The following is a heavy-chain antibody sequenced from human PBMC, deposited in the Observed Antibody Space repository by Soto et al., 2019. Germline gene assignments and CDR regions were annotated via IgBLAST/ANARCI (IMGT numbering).Heavy chain of an antibody. D-gene: IGHD2-8*01. Sequence: GGSLRLSCAASGFTFSSYAMSWVRQAPGKGLEWVSAISGSGGSTYYADSVKGRFTISRDNSKNTLYLQMNSLRAEDTAVYYCAKEEKIVLMRGLLGWFDPWGQGTLVTVSS. V-gene: IGHV3-23*01. CDR1: GFTFSSYA. CDR2: ISGSGGST. J-gene: IGHJ5*02. CDR3: AKEEKIVLMRGLLGWFDP.